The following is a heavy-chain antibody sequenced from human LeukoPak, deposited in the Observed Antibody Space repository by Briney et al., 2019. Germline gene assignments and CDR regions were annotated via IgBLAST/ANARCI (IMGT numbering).Heavy chain of an antibody. Sequence: SETLSLTCTVSGGSISTYYWSWIRQPPGKGLEWIGYIYYSGSTNYNPSLKSRVTISVDTSKNQFSLKLSSVTAADTAVYYCARVVMGGCFDYWGQGTLVTVSS. CDR3: ARVVMGGCFDY. J-gene: IGHJ4*02. CDR2: IYYSGST. V-gene: IGHV4-59*01. CDR1: GGSISTYY. D-gene: IGHD3-16*01.